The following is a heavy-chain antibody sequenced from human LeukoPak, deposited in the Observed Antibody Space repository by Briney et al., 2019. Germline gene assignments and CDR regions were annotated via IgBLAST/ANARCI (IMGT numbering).Heavy chain of an antibody. Sequence: GGSLRLSCAAPRFTFSTYSMNWVRQAPGKGLVWVSVISKDGSTSIYADSVRGRLTISRDNAKNTLYLQMNSLRVEDTSVYYCARDYYMGIVDQWGQGTRVTVSS. J-gene: IGHJ5*02. D-gene: IGHD3-22*01. CDR3: ARDYYMGIVDQ. V-gene: IGHV3-74*01. CDR2: ISKDGSTS. CDR1: RFTFSTYS.